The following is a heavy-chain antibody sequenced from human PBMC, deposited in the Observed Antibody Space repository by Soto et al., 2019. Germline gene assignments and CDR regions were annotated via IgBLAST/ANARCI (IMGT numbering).Heavy chain of an antibody. CDR2: IYYSGNT. D-gene: IGHD2-21*02. Sequence: SETLSLTCTVSGGSIRSGGYYWSWIRHLPGKGLEWIGRIYYSGNTYYNPSLKSRLAISVDTSKNQFSLKLNSVTAADTAVYYCARDRLMATAGTARYYYGLDVWGQGTTVTVSS. V-gene: IGHV4-31*03. J-gene: IGHJ6*02. CDR3: ARDRLMATAGTARYYYGLDV. CDR1: GGSIRSGGYY.